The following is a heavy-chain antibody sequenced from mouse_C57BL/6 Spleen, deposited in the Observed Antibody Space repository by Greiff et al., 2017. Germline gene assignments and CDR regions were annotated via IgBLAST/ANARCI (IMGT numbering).Heavy chain of an antibody. V-gene: IGHV1-69*01. CDR2: IDPSDSYT. CDR1: GYTFTSYW. Sequence: QVQLQQPGAELVMPGASVKLFCKASGYTFTSYWMHWVKQRPGQGLEWIGEIDPSDSYTNYNQKFKGKSTLTVDKSSSTAYMQLSSLTSEDSAVYYCARNDGYYDYWGQGTTLTVSS. CDR3: ARNDGYYDY. J-gene: IGHJ2*01. D-gene: IGHD2-3*01.